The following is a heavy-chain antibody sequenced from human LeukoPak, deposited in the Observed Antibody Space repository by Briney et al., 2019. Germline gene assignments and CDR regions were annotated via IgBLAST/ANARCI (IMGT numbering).Heavy chain of an antibody. CDR2: MNPNSGNT. J-gene: IGHJ5*02. D-gene: IGHD2-8*02. Sequence: ASVKFSCKASGHTFTSYDISWVRQATGQGLEWMGWMNPNSGNTGYAQKFQGRVTMTRNTSISTAYMELSSLRSEDTAVYYCARMYWHTYFDPWGQGTLVTVSS. CDR3: ARMYWHTYFDP. V-gene: IGHV1-8*01. CDR1: GHTFTSYD.